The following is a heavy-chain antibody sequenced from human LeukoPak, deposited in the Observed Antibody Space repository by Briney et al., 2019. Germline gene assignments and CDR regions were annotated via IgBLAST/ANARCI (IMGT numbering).Heavy chain of an antibody. V-gene: IGHV4-59*01. Sequence: SETLSLTCAVSGGSISSYYWSWIRQPPGKGLEWIGYIYYSGSTNYNASLTNRVTISVDTSKNQFSLKLSSVTAADTAVYYCAREVGYCSGGSCYSYFDYWGQGTLVTVSS. CDR3: AREVGYCSGGSCYSYFDY. CDR1: GGSISSYY. J-gene: IGHJ4*02. CDR2: IYYSGST. D-gene: IGHD2-15*01.